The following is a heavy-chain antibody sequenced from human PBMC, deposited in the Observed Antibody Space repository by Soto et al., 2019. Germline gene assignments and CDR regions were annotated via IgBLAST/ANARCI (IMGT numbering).Heavy chain of an antibody. Sequence: QVQLQESGPGLVKPSQTLSLTCTVSGGSISSGGYYWSWIRQHPGKGLEWIGYIYYSGSTYYNPYLKSRVTISVDTSKNQFSLKLSSVTAADTAVYYCARAGYCSGGSCYSLYYFDYWGQGTLVTVSS. D-gene: IGHD2-15*01. CDR2: IYYSGST. V-gene: IGHV4-31*03. J-gene: IGHJ4*02. CDR1: GGSISSGGYY. CDR3: ARAGYCSGGSCYSLYYFDY.